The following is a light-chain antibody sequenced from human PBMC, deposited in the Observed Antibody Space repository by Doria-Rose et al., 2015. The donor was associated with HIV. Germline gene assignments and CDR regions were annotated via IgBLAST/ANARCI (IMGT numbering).Light chain of an antibody. J-gene: IGKJ2*01. CDR1: QSINSW. V-gene: IGKV1-5*03. CDR3: QHFNSYSPMFT. CDR2: KAS. Sequence: SPSPLSASVGDRVTLTCRYRQSINSWLAWYQQKPGKAPKLLIYKASTLEIGVPSRFSGSGSGTEFTLTISSLQPDDFATYYCQHFNSYSPMFTFGQGTKLEIK.